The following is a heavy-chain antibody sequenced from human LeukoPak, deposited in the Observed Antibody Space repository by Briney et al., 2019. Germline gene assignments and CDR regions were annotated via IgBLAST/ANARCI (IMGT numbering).Heavy chain of an antibody. CDR2: IYYTGRT. CDR3: AQSLGSGNWIGNWFDP. Sequence: PSETLSLTCTVSGGSISSSSHSWGWIRQPPGKGLEWTGTIYYTGRTYYNPSLESRLTISVDTSKKQFSLKLTSVTAADTAIYYCAQSLGSGNWIGNWFDPWGQGTLVTVSS. V-gene: IGHV4-39*01. D-gene: IGHD1-1*01. CDR1: GGSISSSSHS. J-gene: IGHJ5*02.